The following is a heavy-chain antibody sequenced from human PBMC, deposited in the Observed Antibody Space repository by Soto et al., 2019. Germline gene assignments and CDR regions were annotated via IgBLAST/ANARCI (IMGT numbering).Heavy chain of an antibody. V-gene: IGHV4-59*01. Sequence: SETLSLTCTVSGGSISSYYWSWIRQPPGKGLEWIGYIYYSGSTNYNPSLKSRVTISVGTSKNQFSLKLSSVTAADTAVYYCARDSPYYYDSSGYYKLDYWGQGTLVTVSS. J-gene: IGHJ4*02. D-gene: IGHD3-22*01. CDR1: GGSISSYY. CDR2: IYYSGST. CDR3: ARDSPYYYDSSGYYKLDY.